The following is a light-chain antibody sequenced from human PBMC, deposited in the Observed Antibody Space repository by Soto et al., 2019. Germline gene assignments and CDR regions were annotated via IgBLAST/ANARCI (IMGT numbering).Light chain of an antibody. V-gene: IGKV3-20*01. CDR1: QSVSSSY. J-gene: IGKJ1*01. CDR2: GAS. CDR3: QQYGRSPAT. Sequence: EIVLTQSPGTLSLSPGERATLSCRASQSVSSSYLAWYQQKPGQAPRLLIYGASSRATGIPDRFSGSGSGTDFTLNISRLEPEDFGVYFCQQYGRSPATFGQGTKVEIK.